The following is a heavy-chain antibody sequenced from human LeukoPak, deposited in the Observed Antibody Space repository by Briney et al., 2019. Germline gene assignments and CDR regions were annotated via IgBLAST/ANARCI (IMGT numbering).Heavy chain of an antibody. V-gene: IGHV1-2*06. D-gene: IGHD1-7*01. Sequence: ASVKVSCKASGYTLTGYYMHWVRQAPGQGLEWMGRINPNSGGTNYAHKFQGRVTMTRDTSISTAYMELSRLRSDDTAVYYCARLPRNYRAPDYWGQGTLVTVSS. CDR1: GYTLTGYY. CDR2: INPNSGGT. J-gene: IGHJ4*02. CDR3: ARLPRNYRAPDY.